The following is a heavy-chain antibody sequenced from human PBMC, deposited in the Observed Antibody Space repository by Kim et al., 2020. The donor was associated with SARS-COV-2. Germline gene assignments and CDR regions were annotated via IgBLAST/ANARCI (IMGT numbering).Heavy chain of an antibody. Sequence: ASVKVSCKTSGYTFSQYPLNWVRQAPGQGLEWMGWVSTNTGHSTYAQDFTGRFAFSLDASVSTAFLEISGLKSEDTAGYYCCRDSDYYGDSHLDFWGQG. V-gene: IGHV7-4-1*02. D-gene: IGHD4-17*01. J-gene: IGHJ4*02. CDR3: CRDSDYYGDSHLDF. CDR1: GYTFSQYP. CDR2: VSTNTGHS.